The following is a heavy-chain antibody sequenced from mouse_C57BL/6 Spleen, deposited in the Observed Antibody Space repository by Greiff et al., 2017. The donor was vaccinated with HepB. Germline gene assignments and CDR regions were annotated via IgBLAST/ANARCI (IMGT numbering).Heavy chain of an antibody. D-gene: IGHD1-1*01. J-gene: IGHJ3*01. CDR3: ARDYYGSSEFAY. CDR2: IDPEDGET. CDR1: GFNIKDYY. V-gene: IGHV14-2*01. Sequence: EVQLQQSGAELVKPGASVKLSCTASGFNIKDYYMHWVKQRTEQGLEWLGRIDPEDGETKYAPKFQGKATITADKSSNTAYLQLSSLTSEDTAVYSGARDYYGSSEFAYWGQGTLVTVSA.